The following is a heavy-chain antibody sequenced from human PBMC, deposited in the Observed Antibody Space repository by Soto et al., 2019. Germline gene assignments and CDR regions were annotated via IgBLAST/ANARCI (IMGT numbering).Heavy chain of an antibody. CDR2: IYHSGST. J-gene: IGHJ5*02. CDR1: GGSISSGGYS. CDR3: ARGIVVVPAAIWFDP. Sequence: SETLSLTCAVSGGSISSGGYSWSWIRQPPGKGLEWIGYIYHSGSTYYNPSLKSRVTISVDRSKNQFSLKLSSVTAADTAVYYCARGIVVVPAAIWFDPWGQGTLVTVPQ. V-gene: IGHV4-30-2*01. D-gene: IGHD2-2*01.